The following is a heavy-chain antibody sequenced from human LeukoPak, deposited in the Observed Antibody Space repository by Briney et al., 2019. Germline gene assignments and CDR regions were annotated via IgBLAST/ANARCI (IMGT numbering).Heavy chain of an antibody. Sequence: SETLSLTCTVSGGSISSYYWSWIRQPPGKGLEWIGYIYYSGSTNYNPSLKSRVTISVDTSKNQFSLTLSSVTTADTAVYYCARGQKYRNGYTVTELGSGYFAYWGQGTLVTVSS. J-gene: IGHJ4*02. V-gene: IGHV4-59*01. CDR3: ARGQKYRNGYTVTELGSGYFAY. CDR1: GGSISSYY. CDR2: IYYSGST. D-gene: IGHD5-18*01.